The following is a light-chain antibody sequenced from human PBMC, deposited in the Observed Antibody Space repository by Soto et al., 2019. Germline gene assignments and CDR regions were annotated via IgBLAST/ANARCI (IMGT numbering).Light chain of an antibody. CDR3: QQRHMWPIT. J-gene: IGKJ5*01. CDR1: HSFSRF. V-gene: IGKV1-39*01. CDR2: AAS. Sequence: DMQLTQSPSSPSASVGGRVTITCRTSHSFSRFLNWYQQRPGQAPKLLIYAASTLQSGVPSRFSGSGSGTEFTLTISSLEPEDSAVYYCQQRHMWPITFGQGTRLEIK.